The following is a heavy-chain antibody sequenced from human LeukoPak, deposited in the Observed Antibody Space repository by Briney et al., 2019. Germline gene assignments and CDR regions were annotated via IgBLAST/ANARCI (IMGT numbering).Heavy chain of an antibody. Sequence: GGSLRLSCAASGFTFSSYAMSWIRQAPGKGLEWVSYISSSGSTIYYADSVKGRFTISRDNAKNSLYLQMNSLRAEDTAVYYCARDLLAAAGTRDYYYYGMDVWGQGTTVTVSS. D-gene: IGHD6-13*01. CDR1: GFTFSSYA. CDR2: ISSSGSTI. CDR3: ARDLLAAAGTRDYYYYGMDV. J-gene: IGHJ6*02. V-gene: IGHV3-11*01.